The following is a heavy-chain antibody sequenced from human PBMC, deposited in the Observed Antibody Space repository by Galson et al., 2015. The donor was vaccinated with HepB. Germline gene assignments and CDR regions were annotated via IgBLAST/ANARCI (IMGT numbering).Heavy chain of an antibody. CDR3: ASMSRRDGYNYWYFDL. D-gene: IGHD5-24*01. Sequence: SVKVSCRASGGTFSSYTISWVRQAPGQGLEWMGRIIPILGIANYAQKFQGRVTITADKSTSTAYMELSSLRSEDTAVYYCASMSRRDGYNYWYFDLWGRGTLVTVSS. J-gene: IGHJ2*01. CDR1: GGTFSSYT. V-gene: IGHV1-69*02. CDR2: IIPILGIA.